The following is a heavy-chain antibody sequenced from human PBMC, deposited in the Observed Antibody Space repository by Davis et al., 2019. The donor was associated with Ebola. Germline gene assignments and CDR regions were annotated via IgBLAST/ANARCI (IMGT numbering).Heavy chain of an antibody. J-gene: IGHJ4*02. CDR2: INAGNGNT. V-gene: IGHV1-3*01. Sequence: ASVKVSCNASGYTFTSYAMHWVRQAPGQRLEWMGWINAGNGNTKYSQKFQGRVTITRDTSASTAYMELSSLRSEDTAVYYCARGTYGDSIFDYWGQGTLVTVSS. D-gene: IGHD4-17*01. CDR1: GYTFTSYA. CDR3: ARGTYGDSIFDY.